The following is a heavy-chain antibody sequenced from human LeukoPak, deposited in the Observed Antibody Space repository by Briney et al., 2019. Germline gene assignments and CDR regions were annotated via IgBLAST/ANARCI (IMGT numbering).Heavy chain of an antibody. CDR1: GFTFSSYG. V-gene: IGHV3-30*18. CDR3: AKVKAAYCSGGSCYSYFDY. D-gene: IGHD2-15*01. J-gene: IGHJ4*02. Sequence: GGSLRLSCAASGFTFSSYGMHWVRQAPGKGLEWVAVISYDGSNKYYADSVKGRFTISRDNSKNTLYLQMNSLRAEDTAVYYCAKVKAAYCSGGSCYSYFDYWGQGTLVTVSS. CDR2: ISYDGSNK.